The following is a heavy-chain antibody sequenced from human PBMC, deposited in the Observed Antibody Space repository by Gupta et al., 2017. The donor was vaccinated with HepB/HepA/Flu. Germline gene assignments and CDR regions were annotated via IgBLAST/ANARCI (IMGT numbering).Heavy chain of an antibody. Sequence: EGQLVQSGGAAVHPGGSLRLSCSASGFAFHDFTMPWVRQGPGKGLEWVSLIRWDDGTPYYADSVKGRFSISTDNSKTSLFLQMNNLRPEDSAVYYCARGGGGFYYLDYWGQGALVTVSS. CDR1: GFAFHDFT. D-gene: IGHD3-3*01. CDR3: ARGGGGFYYLDY. CDR2: IRWDDGTP. J-gene: IGHJ4*02. V-gene: IGHV3-43*01.